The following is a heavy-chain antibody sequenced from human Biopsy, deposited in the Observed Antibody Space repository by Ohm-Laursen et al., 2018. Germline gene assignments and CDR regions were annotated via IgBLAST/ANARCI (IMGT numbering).Heavy chain of an antibody. CDR2: VYNGGIT. V-gene: IGHV4-59*01. CDR1: GGSIISYY. D-gene: IGHD3-3*01. Sequence: TLSLTCSVSGGSIISYYWTWIRQPPGKGLEWIGHVYNGGITNYNPSLKSRVTISNDTSKNQFSLQVNSVTAADTAVYYCARTPRDSFWSGSYKRGLWFDPWGQGTLVIVSS. CDR3: ARTPRDSFWSGSYKRGLWFDP. J-gene: IGHJ5*02.